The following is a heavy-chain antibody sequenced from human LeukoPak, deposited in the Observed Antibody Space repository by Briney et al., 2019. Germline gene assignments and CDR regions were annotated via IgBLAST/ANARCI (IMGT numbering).Heavy chain of an antibody. J-gene: IGHJ6*03. CDR1: GGSFSGYY. CDR3: ARQISSWTEVYYYYYMDV. Sequence: SETLSLTCAVYGGSFSGYYWSWIRQPPGKGLEWIGEINHSGSTNYNPSLKSRVTISVDTSKNQFSLKLSSVTAADTAVYYCARQISSWTEVYYYYYMDVWGKGTTVTVSS. V-gene: IGHV4-34*01. CDR2: INHSGST. D-gene: IGHD6-13*01.